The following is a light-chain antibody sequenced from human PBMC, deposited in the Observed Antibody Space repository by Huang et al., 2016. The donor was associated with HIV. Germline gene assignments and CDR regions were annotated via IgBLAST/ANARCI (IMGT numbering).Light chain of an antibody. CDR1: RDIKTY. CDR2: AAS. J-gene: IGKJ1*01. Sequence: IQLPQSPSSLSASVGDRVTITCRASRDIKTYLAWFHQRPGRAPKFLIFAASFLESGVPSRFSGSGSGTEFTRTINGLQPEDFGTYYCQQVDSYPRTFGQGTNVDVK. V-gene: IGKV1-9*01. CDR3: QQVDSYPRT.